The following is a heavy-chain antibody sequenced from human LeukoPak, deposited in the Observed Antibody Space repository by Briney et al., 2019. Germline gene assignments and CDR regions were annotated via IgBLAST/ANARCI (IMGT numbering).Heavy chain of an antibody. CDR3: ARAGTTVTTAPRDY. CDR2: INTDTGNP. CDR1: GYTFTNYA. V-gene: IGHV7-4-1*01. Sequence: ASVKVSCKASGYTFTNYAMNWVRQAPGQGLEWMGWINTDTGNPTYAQGFTRRLVFSLDTSASTAYLQICSLKAEDTAVYYCARAGTTVTTAPRDYWGQGTLVTVSS. D-gene: IGHD4-17*01. J-gene: IGHJ4*02.